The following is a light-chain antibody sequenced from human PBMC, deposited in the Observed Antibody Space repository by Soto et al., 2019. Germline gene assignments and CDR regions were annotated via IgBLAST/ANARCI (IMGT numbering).Light chain of an antibody. CDR3: SSYTSSSTRV. Sequence: QSVLTQPASVSGSPGQSITISCPGNSSDVGGYNYVSWYQQHPGKAPKLMIYDVSNRPSGVSNRFSGSKSGNTASLTISGLQAEDGADYYCSSYTSSSTRVFGTGTKVTVL. J-gene: IGLJ1*01. CDR2: DVS. CDR1: SSDVGGYNY. V-gene: IGLV2-14*01.